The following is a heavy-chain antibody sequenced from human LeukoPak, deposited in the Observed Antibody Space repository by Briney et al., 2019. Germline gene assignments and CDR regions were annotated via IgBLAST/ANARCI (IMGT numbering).Heavy chain of an antibody. J-gene: IGHJ4*02. CDR1: XXXVSSNSAA. Sequence: SQTLSLTCAXSXXXVSSNSAAWSWIRXXXXXXXXXLGRTYYRSKWYDDYAVSVKSRITINPDTSKNQFSLQLNSVTPEDTAVYYCARDTGWYTFASWGQGTLVTVSS. CDR3: ARDTGWYTFAS. D-gene: IGHD6-19*01. CDR2: TYYRSKWYD. V-gene: IGHV6-1*01.